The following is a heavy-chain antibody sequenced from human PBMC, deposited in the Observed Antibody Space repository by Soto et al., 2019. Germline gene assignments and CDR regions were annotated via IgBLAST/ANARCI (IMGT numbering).Heavy chain of an antibody. CDR1: GFTFSSYA. Sequence: QPGGSLRLSCAASGFTFSSYAMSWVRQAPGKGLEWVSAISGSGGSTYYADSVKGRFTISRDNSKNTLYLQMNSLRAEDTAVYYCAKTGNRELSSLSWVPFDYWGQGTLVTVSS. CDR3: AKTGNRELSSLSWVPFDY. CDR2: ISGSGGST. D-gene: IGHD1-7*01. V-gene: IGHV3-23*01. J-gene: IGHJ4*02.